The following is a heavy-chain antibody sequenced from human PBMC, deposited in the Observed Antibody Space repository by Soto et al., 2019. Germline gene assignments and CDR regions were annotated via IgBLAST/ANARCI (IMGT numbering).Heavy chain of an antibody. D-gene: IGHD3-9*01. V-gene: IGHV3-15*01. CDR2: IKSKTDGGTT. J-gene: IGHJ3*02. CDR1: GFTFSNAW. Sequence: GGSLRLSCAASGFTFSNAWMSWVRQAPGKGLEWVGRIKSKTDGGTTDYAAPVKGRFTISRDDSKNTLYLQMNSLKTEDTAVYYCTTSNEYYDILTGYYCDRNDAFDIWGQGTMVTVSS. CDR3: TTSNEYYDILTGYYCDRNDAFDI.